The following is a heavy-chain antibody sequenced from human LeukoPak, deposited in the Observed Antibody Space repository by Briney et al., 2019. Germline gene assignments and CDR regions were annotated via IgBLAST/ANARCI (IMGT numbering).Heavy chain of an antibody. Sequence: SETLSLTCTVSGGSISSYYWSWIRQPPGKGLEWIGYIYYSGSTNYNPSLKSRVTISVDRSKNQFSLKLSSVTAADTAVYYCASAYCSSTSCSFDPWGQGTLVTVSS. CDR1: GGSISSYY. J-gene: IGHJ5*02. CDR2: IYYSGST. CDR3: ASAYCSSTSCSFDP. D-gene: IGHD2-2*01. V-gene: IGHV4-59*12.